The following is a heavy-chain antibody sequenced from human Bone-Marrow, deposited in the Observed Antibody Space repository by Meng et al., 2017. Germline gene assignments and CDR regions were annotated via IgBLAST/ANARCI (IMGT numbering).Heavy chain of an antibody. CDR1: GFTFSSYE. Sequence: GEYLKISCAASGFTFSSYEMNWVRQAPGKGLEWVSYISSSGSTIYYADSVKGRFTISRDNAKNSLYLQMNSLRAEDTAVYYCARATYGSGSRVYWYYYYGMDVWGQGTTVTVSS. D-gene: IGHD3-10*01. J-gene: IGHJ6*02. V-gene: IGHV3-48*03. CDR3: ARATYGSGSRVYWYYYYGMDV. CDR2: ISSSGSTI.